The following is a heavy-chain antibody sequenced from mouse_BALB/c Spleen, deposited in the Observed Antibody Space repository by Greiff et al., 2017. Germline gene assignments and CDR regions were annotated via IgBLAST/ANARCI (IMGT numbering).Heavy chain of an antibody. CDR3: ARGGRWGNWDY. V-gene: IGHV5-4*02. D-gene: IGHD2-1*01. J-gene: IGHJ2*01. Sequence: EVHLVESGGGLVKPGGSLKLSCAASGFTFSDYYMYWVRQTPEKRLEWVATISDGGSYTYYPDSVKGRFTISRDNAKNNLYLQMSSLKSEDTAMYYCARGGRWGNWDYWGQGTTLTVSS. CDR1: GFTFSDYY. CDR2: ISDGGSYT.